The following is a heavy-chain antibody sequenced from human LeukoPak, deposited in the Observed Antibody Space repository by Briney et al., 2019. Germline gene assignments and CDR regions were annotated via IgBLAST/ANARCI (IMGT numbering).Heavy chain of an antibody. V-gene: IGHV1-2*02. CDR2: INPNSGDT. CDR1: GYTLTDHY. D-gene: IGHD1-26*01. J-gene: IGHJ4*02. CDR3: ERDWRGSYFPDF. Sequence: ASVKVSCKASGYTLTDHYMHWVRQAPGQGLEWMGWINPNSGDTNYAQKFQGRVTMTRDTSISTAYMELSRLTSDDTAIYYCERDWRGSYFPDFWGQGTLVTVSS.